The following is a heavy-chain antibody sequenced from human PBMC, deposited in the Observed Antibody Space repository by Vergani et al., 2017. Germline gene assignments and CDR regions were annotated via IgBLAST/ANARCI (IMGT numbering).Heavy chain of an antibody. Sequence: EVQLVESGGGSVQSGGSLRLSCVASGFSFNTYWMHWVRQVPGKGLMWVARIDEYGNRATYGDFETGRFTISRDNAKNTVFLQMNNLRAGDAGVYYCVRTEYCTGIACNTRFDSGGQGALVTVSS. D-gene: IGHD2-8*02. CDR1: GFSFNTYW. J-gene: IGHJ5*01. CDR2: IDEYGNRA. V-gene: IGHV3-74*03. CDR3: VRTEYCTGIACNTRFDS.